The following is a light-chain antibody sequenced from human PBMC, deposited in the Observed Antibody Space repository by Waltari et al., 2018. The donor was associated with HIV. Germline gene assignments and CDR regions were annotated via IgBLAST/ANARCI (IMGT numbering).Light chain of an antibody. CDR1: QGIRHD. V-gene: IGKV1-17*01. J-gene: IGKJ2*01. CDR3: LHHNSYPPYT. Sequence: DIQLTQAPSSMSGSICDSVAITCRASQGIRHDLAWYQHKPGNAPKRLIYSTSTLQTGVPSRFSGSGSGTEFTLTISSLQPEDFATYYCLHHNSYPPYTFGQGTKVEIK. CDR2: STS.